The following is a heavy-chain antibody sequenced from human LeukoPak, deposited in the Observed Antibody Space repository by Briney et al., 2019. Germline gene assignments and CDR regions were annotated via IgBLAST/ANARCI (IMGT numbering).Heavy chain of an antibody. CDR1: GGSISSYY. Sequence: SETLSLTCTVSGGSISSYYWSWIRQPAGKGLEWIGRIYTSGSTNYNPSLKSRVTMSVDTSKNQFSLKLSSVTAADTPVYYCSRSSLLYYGSGSYPDAFDIWGQGTMVTVSS. CDR2: IYTSGST. CDR3: SRSSLLYYGSGSYPDAFDI. D-gene: IGHD3-10*01. J-gene: IGHJ3*02. V-gene: IGHV4-4*07.